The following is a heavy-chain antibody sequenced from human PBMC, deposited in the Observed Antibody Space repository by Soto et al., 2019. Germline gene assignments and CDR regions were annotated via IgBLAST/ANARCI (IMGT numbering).Heavy chain of an antibody. CDR2: IWYDGSNK. J-gene: IGHJ4*02. Sequence: GGSLRLSCAASGFTFSSYGMHWVRQAPGKGLEWVAVIWYDGSNKYYADSVKGRFTISRDNSKNTLYLQMNSLRAEDTAVYYCALSTAPYGDFTFDYSGQGPLVTVSS. CDR3: ALSTAPYGDFTFDY. CDR1: GFTFSSYG. V-gene: IGHV3-33*01. D-gene: IGHD4-17*01.